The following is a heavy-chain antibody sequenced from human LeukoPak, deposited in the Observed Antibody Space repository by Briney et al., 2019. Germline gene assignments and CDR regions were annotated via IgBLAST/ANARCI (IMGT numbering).Heavy chain of an antibody. Sequence: PSETLSLTCTVSGGSISSYYWSWIRQPPGKGLEWIGEINHSGSTNYNPSLKSRVTISVDTSKNQFSLKLSSVTAADTAVYYCARRSKVRGVISRRGGPYDYWGQGTLVTVSS. CDR1: GGSISSYY. V-gene: IGHV4-34*01. CDR2: INHSGST. J-gene: IGHJ4*02. CDR3: ARRSKVRGVISRRGGPYDY. D-gene: IGHD3-10*01.